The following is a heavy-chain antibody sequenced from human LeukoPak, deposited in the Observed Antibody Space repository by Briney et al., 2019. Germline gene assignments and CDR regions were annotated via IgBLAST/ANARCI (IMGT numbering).Heavy chain of an antibody. J-gene: IGHJ5*02. V-gene: IGHV4-4*09. CDR2: FYTSANT. Sequence: SETLSLTCTVSGDSVSGYYGSWIRQPPGKGLEWIGYFYTSANTNYNPSLKSRITMSLDTSKNQFSLRLTSVTAADTAVYYCARLVLSGYSNSWYWFDPWGQGTLVTVSS. D-gene: IGHD6-13*01. CDR3: ARLVLSGYSNSWYWFDP. CDR1: GDSVSGYY.